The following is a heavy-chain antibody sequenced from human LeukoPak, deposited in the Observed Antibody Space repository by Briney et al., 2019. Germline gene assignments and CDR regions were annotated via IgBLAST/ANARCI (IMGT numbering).Heavy chain of an antibody. CDR3: ARGMGTAVAAIDH. J-gene: IGHJ4*02. Sequence: GGSLRLSCTPSGLTVSSNYMSWVRQAPGKGLEWGSLLYRGGNTYYPVSVKGRFTVSRDNSKNTLYLQMNSLRPEDTAVYYCARGMGTAVAAIDHWGQGALVTVSP. CDR1: GLTVSSNY. D-gene: IGHD6-19*01. V-gene: IGHV3-66*01. CDR2: LYRGGNT.